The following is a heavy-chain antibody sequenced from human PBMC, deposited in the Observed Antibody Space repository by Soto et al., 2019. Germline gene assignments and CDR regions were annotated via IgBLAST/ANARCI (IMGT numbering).Heavy chain of an antibody. CDR1: GGSISSGDYY. D-gene: IGHD2-21*01. V-gene: IGHV4-30-4*01. Sequence: QVQLQESGPGLVKPSQTLSLTCTVSGGSISSGDYYWSWIRQPPGKGMEWIGYIYYSGSTYYNPSLKSRDNISVDTSKNQFSLKLSSVTAADTAVYYCARRPGILWSGYAFDIWGQGTMVTVSS. J-gene: IGHJ3*02. CDR2: IYYSGST. CDR3: ARRPGILWSGYAFDI.